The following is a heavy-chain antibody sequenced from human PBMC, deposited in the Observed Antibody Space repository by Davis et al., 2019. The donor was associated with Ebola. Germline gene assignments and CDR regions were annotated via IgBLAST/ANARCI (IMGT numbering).Heavy chain of an antibody. V-gene: IGHV4-34*01. CDR2: INHSGST. CDR3: ARGNNYDFWSGRKYGMDV. D-gene: IGHD3-3*01. CDR1: SGSFSGYY. Sequence: SETLSLTCAVYSGSFSGYYWSWIRQPPGKGLEWIGEINHSGSTNYNPSLKSRVTISVDTSKNQFSLKLSSVTAADTAVYYCARGNNYDFWSGRKYGMDVWGQGTTVTVSS. J-gene: IGHJ6*02.